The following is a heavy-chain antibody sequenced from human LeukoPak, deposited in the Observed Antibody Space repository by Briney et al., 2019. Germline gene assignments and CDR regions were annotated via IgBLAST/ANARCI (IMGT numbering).Heavy chain of an antibody. D-gene: IGHD3-16*02. Sequence: SETLSLTCAVYGGSFSGYYWSWIRQPPGKGLEWIGEINHSGSTNYNPSLKSRVTISVDTSKNQFSLKLSSVTAADTAVYYCASLHYDYVWGSYRPDYWGQGTLVTVSS. CDR1: GGSFSGYY. CDR3: ASLHYDYVWGSYRPDY. J-gene: IGHJ4*02. CDR2: INHSGST. V-gene: IGHV4-34*01.